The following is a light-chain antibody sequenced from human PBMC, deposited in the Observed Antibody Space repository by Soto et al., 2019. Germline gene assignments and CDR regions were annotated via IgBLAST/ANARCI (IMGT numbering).Light chain of an antibody. CDR2: KAS. Sequence: DIQMTQSPSTLSASVGDRVTITCRASQTISSWLAWYQQKPGKAPKLLIYKASSLESGVPSRFSGSGSGTEFILTISSLQPDNFATYYCQQYNSPYTFGHGTKLEI. CDR1: QTISSW. CDR3: QQYNSPYT. J-gene: IGKJ2*01. V-gene: IGKV1-5*03.